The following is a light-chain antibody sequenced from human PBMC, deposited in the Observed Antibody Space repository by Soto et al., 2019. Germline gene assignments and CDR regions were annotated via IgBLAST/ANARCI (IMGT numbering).Light chain of an antibody. J-gene: IGKJ1*01. CDR1: QSVLYSSNNKNY. Sequence: DIVMTQSPDSLAVSLGERATINCKSSQSVLYSSNNKNYLAWYQQKPGQPPKLLIYWASTRDSGVPDRFSGGGSGKDFTLAISSLQADDVAVYYCQQYYTTPRTFGKGTQV. CDR2: WAS. V-gene: IGKV4-1*01. CDR3: QQYYTTPRT.